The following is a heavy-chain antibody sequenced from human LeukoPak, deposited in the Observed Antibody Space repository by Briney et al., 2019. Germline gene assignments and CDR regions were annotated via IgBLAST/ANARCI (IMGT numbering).Heavy chain of an antibody. D-gene: IGHD3-10*01. CDR3: ARGFDYYGSGSYYNESYYYYYYMDV. J-gene: IGHJ6*03. V-gene: IGHV1-8*01. CDR2: MNPNSGNT. CDR1: GYTFTSYD. Sequence: ASVKVSCKASGYTFTSYDINWVRQATGQGLEWMGWMNPNSGNTGYAQKFQGRVTMTRNTSISTAYMELSSLRSEDTAVYYCARGFDYYGSGSYYNESYYYYYYMDVWGKGTTVTISS.